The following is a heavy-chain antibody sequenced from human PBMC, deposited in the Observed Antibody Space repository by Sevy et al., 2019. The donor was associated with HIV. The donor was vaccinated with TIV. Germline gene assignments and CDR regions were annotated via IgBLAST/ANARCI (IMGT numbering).Heavy chain of an antibody. CDR1: GGSISSGDYY. Sequence: SETLSLTCTVSGGSISSGDYYWSWIRQPPGKGLEWIGYIYYSGSTYYNPSLKSRVTISVDTSKNQFSLKLSSVTAADTAVYYCARYDYGDALFDYWGQGTLVTVSS. D-gene: IGHD4-17*01. J-gene: IGHJ4*02. CDR2: IYYSGST. V-gene: IGHV4-30-4*01. CDR3: ARYDYGDALFDY.